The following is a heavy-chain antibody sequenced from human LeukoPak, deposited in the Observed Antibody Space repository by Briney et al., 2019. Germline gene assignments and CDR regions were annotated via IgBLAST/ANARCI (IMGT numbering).Heavy chain of an antibody. Sequence: SETLSLTCTVSGGSISSYYWSWIRQPPGKGLEWIGYIYYSGSTNYNPSLKSRVTISVGTSKNQFSLKLSSVTAADTAVYYCARSEGTVTTHWGQGTLVTVSS. CDR1: GGSISSYY. CDR2: IYYSGST. J-gene: IGHJ4*02. D-gene: IGHD4-17*01. V-gene: IGHV4-59*01. CDR3: ARSEGTVTTH.